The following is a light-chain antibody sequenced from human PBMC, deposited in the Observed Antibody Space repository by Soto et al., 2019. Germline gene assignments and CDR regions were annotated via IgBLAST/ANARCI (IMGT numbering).Light chain of an antibody. CDR3: QQIYSTQWT. J-gene: IGKJ1*01. CDR1: QGISTY. CDR2: AAS. Sequence: DIQMTQSPSSLSASVGDRVTITCRASQGISTYLNWYQQKPGKAPKLLIYAASSLQSGVPSRFSGSGSETDFTLTIISLQPEDFATYSCQQIYSTQWTFRYGTQVDIK. V-gene: IGKV1-39*01.